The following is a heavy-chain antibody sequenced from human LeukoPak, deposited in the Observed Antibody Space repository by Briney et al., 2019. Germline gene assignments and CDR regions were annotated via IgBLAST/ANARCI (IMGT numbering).Heavy chain of an antibody. D-gene: IGHD6-19*01. Sequence: GSLRLSCAASGFTFSSFWMNWVRHTPGKGLEWVANIEGDGSEKNYMDSVEGRFTISRDNAKKSLHLQMNSLRAEDTGVYYCAGGSGWLIDYWGQGTLVTVSS. CDR2: IEGDGSEK. CDR1: GFTFSSFW. J-gene: IGHJ4*02. CDR3: AGGSGWLIDY. V-gene: IGHV3-7*03.